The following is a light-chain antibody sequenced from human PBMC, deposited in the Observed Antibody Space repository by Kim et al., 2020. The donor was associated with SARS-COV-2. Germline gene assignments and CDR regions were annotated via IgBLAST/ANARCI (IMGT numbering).Light chain of an antibody. CDR3: QQSYNTPLT. CDR2: AAS. J-gene: IGKJ4*01. CDR1: QSISMY. Sequence: SASVGDRVPATCRASQSISMYVNWYQQKPGKAPKLLIFAASTLQSGVPSRFSGSGSGTEFTLTITNLQPDDFATYYCQQSYNTPLTFGGGTKLEIK. V-gene: IGKV1-39*01.